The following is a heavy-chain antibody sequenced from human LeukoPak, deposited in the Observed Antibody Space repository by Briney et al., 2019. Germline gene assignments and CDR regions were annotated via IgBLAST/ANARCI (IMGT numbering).Heavy chain of an antibody. Sequence: SETLSLTCAVYGGSFSGYYWSWIRQPPGKGLEWIGEINHSGSTNYNPSLKSRVTISVDTSKNQFSLKLSSVTAADTAVYYCARGRYRYVLDAFDIWGQGTMVTVSS. CDR3: ARGRYRYVLDAFDI. CDR2: INHSGST. J-gene: IGHJ3*02. V-gene: IGHV4-34*01. CDR1: GGSFSGYY. D-gene: IGHD3-16*01.